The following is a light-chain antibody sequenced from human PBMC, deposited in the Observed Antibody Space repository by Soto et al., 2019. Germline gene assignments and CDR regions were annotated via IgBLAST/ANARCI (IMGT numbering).Light chain of an antibody. Sequence: IQLTQSPSSLSASVGDRVTITCRASQSISIWLARYQQKPGKAPKILIYKASSLESGVPSRFSGSGSGTEFTLTISSLQPDDFATYYCQQYSTYTPRTFGQGTKVDIK. CDR3: QQYSTYTPRT. J-gene: IGKJ1*01. V-gene: IGKV1-5*03. CDR2: KAS. CDR1: QSISIW.